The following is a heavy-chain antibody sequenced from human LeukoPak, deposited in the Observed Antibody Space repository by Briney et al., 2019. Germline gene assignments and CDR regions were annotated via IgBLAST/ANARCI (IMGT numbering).Heavy chain of an antibody. D-gene: IGHD6-13*01. Sequence: SETLSLTCAVSGGSISNTEWWSWVRQPPGKGLEWIGEYYHGGSTNYNPSLKSRVTMSVDKSKNQFSLNLRSVTAADTAVYYCARDLRYSSRWYYFGLDVWGQGTAVTVSS. CDR1: GGSISNTEW. CDR2: YYHGGST. CDR3: ARDLRYSSRWYYFGLDV. J-gene: IGHJ6*02. V-gene: IGHV4-4*02.